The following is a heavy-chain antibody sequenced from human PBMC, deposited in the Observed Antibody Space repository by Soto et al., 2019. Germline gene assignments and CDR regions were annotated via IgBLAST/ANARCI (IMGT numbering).Heavy chain of an antibody. CDR1: GYTFTSNG. V-gene: IGHV1-18*01. D-gene: IGHD2-21*02. J-gene: IGHJ4*02. CDR2: ISAYNGNT. Sequence: QVQLVQSGAEVKKPGASVKVSCKASGYTFTSNGISWVRQAPGQGLEWMGWISAYNGNTNYAQKLQGRVTMTTDTSTSTAYLELRSLRSDYTAVYYCARDLAYCGGDCYPIDYWGQGTLVTVSS. CDR3: ARDLAYCGGDCYPIDY.